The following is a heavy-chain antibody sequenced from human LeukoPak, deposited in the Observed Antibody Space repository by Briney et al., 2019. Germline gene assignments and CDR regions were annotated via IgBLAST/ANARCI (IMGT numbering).Heavy chain of an antibody. Sequence: SETLSLTCTVSGGSISSSSYYWGWIRQPPGKGLEWIGNIYYSGSTYYNPSLESRVTISVDTSKNQFSLKLTSVTAADTAVYYCARRTPYDVLTGYYNFDYWGQGTLVTVSS. V-gene: IGHV4-39*01. CDR2: IYYSGST. D-gene: IGHD3-9*01. CDR3: ARRTPYDVLTGYYNFDY. CDR1: GGSISSSSYY. J-gene: IGHJ4*02.